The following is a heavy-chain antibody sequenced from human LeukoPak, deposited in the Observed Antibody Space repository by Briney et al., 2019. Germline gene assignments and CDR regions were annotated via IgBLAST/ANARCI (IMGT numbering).Heavy chain of an antibody. CDR3: ARDLYSGSDY. CDR1: GFTFSSYE. V-gene: IGHV3-48*03. J-gene: IGHJ4*02. D-gene: IGHD1-26*01. Sequence: GGSLRLSCAASGFTFSSYEMNWVRQAPGKGLEWVSDISSSGSTIYYADSVKGRFTISRDNAKNSLYLQMNSLRAEDTAVYYCARDLYSGSDYRGQGTLVTVSS. CDR2: ISSSGSTI.